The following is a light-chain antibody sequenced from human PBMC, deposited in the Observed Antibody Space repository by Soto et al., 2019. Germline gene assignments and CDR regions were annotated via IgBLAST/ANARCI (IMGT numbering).Light chain of an antibody. J-gene: IGKJ3*01. V-gene: IGKV3-11*01. CDR1: QSINNY. CDR2: DVS. Sequence: EIVLTQSPATLSLSPGERATLSCRASQSINNYIAWYHQKPGQAPRLLIYDVSNRATGIPVRFSGSGSGTDFTLTISSLEPEDFGIYYCQQRGTWERTFGPGTKVDIK. CDR3: QQRGTWERT.